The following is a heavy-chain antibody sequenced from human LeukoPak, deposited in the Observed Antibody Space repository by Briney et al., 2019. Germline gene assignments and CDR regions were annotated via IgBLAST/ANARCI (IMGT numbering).Heavy chain of an antibody. CDR1: GDSVTGYF. J-gene: IGHJ4*02. D-gene: IGHD2-15*01. CDR3: VIGVGWQPDY. CDR2: IYKIGTT. V-gene: IGHV4-59*02. Sequence: SETLSLTCTVFGDSVTGYFLNWVRQPPGKGLEWIGHIYKIGTTNYNPSLKSRLTISADTSKNQFSLQLRSVTAADTAVYYCVIGVGWQPDYWGEGALVTVSS.